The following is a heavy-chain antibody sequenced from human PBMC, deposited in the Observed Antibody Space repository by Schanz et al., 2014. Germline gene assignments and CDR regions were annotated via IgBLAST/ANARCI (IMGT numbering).Heavy chain of an antibody. Sequence: QVQLVESGGGVVQPGRSLRLSCAASGFTFSSYAMHWVRQAPGKGLEWVAVISYDGSTKYYADSVKGRFTISRDNSKNTLYLQMNSLRAEDTAVFYCVRVGLRVRGSYGYLGAFDIWGQGTMVTVSS. CDR3: VRVGLRVRGSYGYLGAFDI. D-gene: IGHD5-18*01. CDR1: GFTFSSYA. CDR2: ISYDGSTK. J-gene: IGHJ3*02. V-gene: IGHV3-30*04.